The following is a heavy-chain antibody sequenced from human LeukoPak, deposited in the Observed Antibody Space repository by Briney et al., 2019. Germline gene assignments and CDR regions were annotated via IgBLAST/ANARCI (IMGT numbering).Heavy chain of an antibody. J-gene: IGHJ4*02. CDR2: IGGSGGST. D-gene: IGHD6-19*01. CDR1: GFTFSNYP. CDR3: AKVVAVWVVSGHYFDY. Sequence: PGGSLRLSCAASGFTFSNYPMTWVRQAPGKGLEWVSAIGGSGGSTYYADSVKGRFTISRDNSKNTLYLQMNSLRAEDTAVYYCAKVVAVWVVSGHYFDYWGQGTLVTVSS. V-gene: IGHV3-23*01.